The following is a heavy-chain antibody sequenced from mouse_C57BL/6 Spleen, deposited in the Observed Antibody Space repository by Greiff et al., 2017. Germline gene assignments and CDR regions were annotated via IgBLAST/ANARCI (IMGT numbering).Heavy chain of an antibody. Sequence: EVKVVESGGGLVKPGGSLKLSCAASGFTFSDYGMHWVRQAPEKGLEWVAYISSGSSTIYYADTVKGRFTISRDNAKNTLFLQMTSLRSEDTAMYYCARPGTGNWYFDVWGTGTTVTVSS. CDR1: GFTFSDYG. D-gene: IGHD4-1*01. V-gene: IGHV5-17*01. CDR3: ARPGTGNWYFDV. CDR2: ISSGSSTI. J-gene: IGHJ1*03.